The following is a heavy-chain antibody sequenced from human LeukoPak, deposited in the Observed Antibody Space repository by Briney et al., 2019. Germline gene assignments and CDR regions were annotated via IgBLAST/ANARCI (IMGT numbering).Heavy chain of an antibody. Sequence: PGRSLRLSCAASGFTFSNYEMNWVRQAPGKGLEWVSYISSSGSIYYADSVKGRFTISRDNAKNSLYLQMNSLRAEDTAIYYCASTNYHDSSGFSNWFDPWGQGTLVTVSS. V-gene: IGHV3-48*03. J-gene: IGHJ5*02. CDR3: ASTNYHDSSGFSNWFDP. CDR1: GFTFSNYE. D-gene: IGHD3-22*01. CDR2: ISSSGSI.